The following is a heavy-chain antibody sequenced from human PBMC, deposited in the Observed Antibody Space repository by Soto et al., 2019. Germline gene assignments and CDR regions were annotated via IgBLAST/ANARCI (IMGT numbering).Heavy chain of an antibody. CDR1: GFTFSSSA. V-gene: IGHV3-23*01. CDR3: ARGPYSDSSEWFDP. D-gene: IGHD6-6*01. Sequence: EVQVLESGGGLGQPGGSLRLSCAASGFTFSSSAMAWVRQAPGKGLEWVSSISGRGDRTYYADSVKGRFTISRDNSKNTLSLQMNRLRAEDTALYYCARGPYSDSSEWFDPWGQGTLVTVSS. J-gene: IGHJ5*02. CDR2: ISGRGDRT.